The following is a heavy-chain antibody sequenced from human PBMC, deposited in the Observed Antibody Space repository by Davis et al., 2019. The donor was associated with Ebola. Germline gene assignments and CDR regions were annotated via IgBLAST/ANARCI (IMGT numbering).Heavy chain of an antibody. CDR1: GGSFSGYY. D-gene: IGHD1-26*01. Sequence: PSETLSLTCAVYGGSFSGYYWSWIRQPPGKGLEWIGYIYYSGSTYYNPSLKSRVTISVDTSKNQFSLKLSSVTAADTAVYYCASIGEGAFDIWGQGTMVTVSS. CDR3: ASIGEGAFDI. J-gene: IGHJ3*02. CDR2: IYYSGST. V-gene: IGHV4-30-4*08.